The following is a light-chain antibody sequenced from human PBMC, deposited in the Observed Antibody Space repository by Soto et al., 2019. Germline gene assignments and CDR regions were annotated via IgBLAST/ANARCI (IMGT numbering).Light chain of an antibody. CDR1: SSDVGGYNS. J-gene: IGLJ2*01. V-gene: IGLV2-14*01. CDR3: SSYTTSRTII. CDR2: DVS. Sequence: QSVLTQPASVSGSPGQSITISCAGTSSDVGGYNSVSWYQQHPDKAPKLIIYDVSNRPSGVSNRFSGSKSGNTAYLTISGLQAEDEADYHCSSYTTSRTIIFGGWTKLTVL.